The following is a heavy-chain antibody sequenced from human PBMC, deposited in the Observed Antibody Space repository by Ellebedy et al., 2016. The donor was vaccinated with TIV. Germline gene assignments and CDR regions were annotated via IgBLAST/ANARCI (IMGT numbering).Heavy chain of an antibody. CDR3: AKNKGESMPYYFDF. J-gene: IGHJ4*02. CDR2: ISWHSKRI. CDR1: GFTFDDHA. Sequence: SLKISCVASGFTFDDHAMHWVRQAPGRGLEWLSGISWHSKRIDYAKSVKGRFTITRDNAMNTVHLHMDGLRVDDTAVYYCAKNKGESMPYYFDFWGQGSLVTVSP. V-gene: IGHV3-9*01. D-gene: IGHD3-10*01.